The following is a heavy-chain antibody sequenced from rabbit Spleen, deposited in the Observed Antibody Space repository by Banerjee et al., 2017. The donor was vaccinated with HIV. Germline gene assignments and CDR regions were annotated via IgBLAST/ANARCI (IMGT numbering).Heavy chain of an antibody. CDR3: VREAGYAGYGDGNL. V-gene: IGHV1S43*01. CDR1: GFDLTDYYY. D-gene: IGHD7-1*01. Sequence: QEQLEESGGGLVKPEGSLILTCKASGFDLTDYYYMCWVRQAPGKGLEWIGYIDPVFGSTVYASWVNGRFTISSHNAQNTLYLQLNSLTAADTATYFCVREAGYAGYGDGNLWGPGTLVTVS. CDR2: IDPVFGST. J-gene: IGHJ4*01.